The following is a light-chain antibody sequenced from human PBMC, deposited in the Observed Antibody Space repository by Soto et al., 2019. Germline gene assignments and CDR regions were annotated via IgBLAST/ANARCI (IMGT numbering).Light chain of an antibody. CDR3: QQYNSYSWT. CDR1: QSISSSY. J-gene: IGKJ1*01. CDR2: GAS. Sequence: EVVLTQSPATLSWPTAERAGLSWRVSQSISSSYLSWYQQRPGQAPRLLIYGASTRATGIPARFSGSGRGSGTDFTLTISSLQPDDFAIYYCQQYNSYSWTVGQGPKVDI. V-gene: IGKV3D-7*01.